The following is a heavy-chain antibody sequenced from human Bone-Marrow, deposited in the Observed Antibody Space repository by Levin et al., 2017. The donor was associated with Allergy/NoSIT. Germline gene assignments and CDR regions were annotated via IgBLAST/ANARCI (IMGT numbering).Heavy chain of an antibody. Sequence: SVKVSCKASGGTSSTDGITWVRQAPGQGLEWMGEIVPFYGTTTYSQKFRGRVTITAHASTSTVYMDLSSLTSGDTAMYYCARDKPGIVGSAEAFDIWGQGTMVTVSS. CDR1: GGTSSTDG. V-gene: IGHV1-69*13. CDR2: IVPFYGTT. D-gene: IGHD1-26*01. J-gene: IGHJ3*02. CDR3: ARDKPGIVGSAEAFDI.